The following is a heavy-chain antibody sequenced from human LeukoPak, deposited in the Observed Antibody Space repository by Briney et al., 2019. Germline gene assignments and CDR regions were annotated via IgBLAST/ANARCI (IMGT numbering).Heavy chain of an antibody. CDR3: VRESGSPGFDY. J-gene: IGHJ4*02. CDR2: IYSGGST. D-gene: IGHD1-26*01. Sequence: GGSLRLSCAASGFTVSSNYMSWVRQAPGRGLEWVSVIYSGGSTYYADSGKGRFTISRDNSKNTLYVQRNRLRAADTAVYYCVRESGSPGFDYWGQGTMVTVSS. V-gene: IGHV3-66*01. CDR1: GFTVSSNY.